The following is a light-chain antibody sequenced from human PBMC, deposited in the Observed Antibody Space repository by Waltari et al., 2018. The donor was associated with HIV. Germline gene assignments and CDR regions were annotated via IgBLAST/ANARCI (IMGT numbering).Light chain of an antibody. CDR2: DDS. J-gene: IGLJ2*01. V-gene: IGLV3-21*04. CDR3: QLWDSRGNHVV. CDR1: NIGGES. Sequence: SFVLTQSPSMSVAPGETARIACGGNNIGGESVHWYQQKPGQAPVLVIYDDSDRPSGIPERFSGSNSKNTATLTISRVEAGDEADYYCQLWDSRGNHVVFGGGTKLTVL.